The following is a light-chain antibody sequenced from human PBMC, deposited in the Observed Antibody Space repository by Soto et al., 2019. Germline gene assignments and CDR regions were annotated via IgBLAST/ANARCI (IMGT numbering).Light chain of an antibody. J-gene: IGKJ1*01. CDR2: GAS. CDR3: QQYGRSPWT. CDR1: QSVSSSY. V-gene: IGKV3-20*01. Sequence: EIVLTQSPGTLSLSPGDRATLSCRASQSVSSSYLAWYQQKPGQAPGLLIYGASSRATGIPVRFSGSGSGTDFTLTISRLEPEDFAVYYCQQYGRSPWTFGQGTKVEVK.